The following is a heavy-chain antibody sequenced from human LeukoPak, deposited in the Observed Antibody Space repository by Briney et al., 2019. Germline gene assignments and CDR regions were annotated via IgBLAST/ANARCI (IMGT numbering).Heavy chain of an antibody. V-gene: IGHV3-74*01. D-gene: IGHD3-22*01. CDR1: GFTYSSYW. J-gene: IGHJ5*02. CDR2: MNSDGSSP. Sequence: GGSLRLSCAASGFTYSSYWMHWVRQAPGKGLVWVSRMNSDGSSPSYADSVKGLFTISRDNAKNTLYLQMNSLRAEDTAMYYCARFPYYDSSGAPRTPWGQGTLVTVSS. CDR3: ARFPYYDSSGAPRTP.